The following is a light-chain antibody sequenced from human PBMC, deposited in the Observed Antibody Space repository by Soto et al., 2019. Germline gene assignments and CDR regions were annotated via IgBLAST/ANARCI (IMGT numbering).Light chain of an antibody. CDR2: GNS. CDR1: SSNIGAGYD. J-gene: IGLJ2*01. CDR3: HSYDSSLSGVV. Sequence: QSVLTQPPSVSGAPGQRVTISCTGRSSNIGAGYDVHWYQQLPGTAPKLLIHGNSNRPSGVPDRFSGSKSGTSASLAITGLQAEDEADYYCHSYDSSLSGVVFGGGTKLTVL. V-gene: IGLV1-40*01.